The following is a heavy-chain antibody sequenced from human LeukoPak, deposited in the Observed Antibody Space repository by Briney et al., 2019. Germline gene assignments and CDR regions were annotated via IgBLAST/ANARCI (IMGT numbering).Heavy chain of an antibody. Sequence: GGSLRLSCAASGFTFSSCAMGWVRQAPGKGLEWVSSISGNGGSAYYADSVKGRFTISRDNSKNTLYLQMNSLRAEDTALYFCAKDVVGATFDYWGQGTLVTVSS. CDR2: ISGNGGSA. CDR1: GFTFSSCA. V-gene: IGHV3-23*01. D-gene: IGHD1-26*01. CDR3: AKDVVGATFDY. J-gene: IGHJ4*02.